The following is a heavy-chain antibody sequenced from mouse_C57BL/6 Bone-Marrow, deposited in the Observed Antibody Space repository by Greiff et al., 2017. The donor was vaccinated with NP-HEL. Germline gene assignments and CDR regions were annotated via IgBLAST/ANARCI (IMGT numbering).Heavy chain of an antibody. CDR3: ARDRNGNRGYYFDY. CDR1: GFTFSSYS. CDR2: ISDGGSCT. J-gene: IGHJ2*01. V-gene: IGHV5-4*01. Sequence: DVLLVESGGGLVKPGGSLKLSCAASGFTFSSYSMSWVRQTPEKRLEWVATISDGGSCTYYPDNVKGRFTISRDNAKNKPYLQISQLKSEDTAMDYCARDRNGNRGYYFDYWGQGTTLTVSS.